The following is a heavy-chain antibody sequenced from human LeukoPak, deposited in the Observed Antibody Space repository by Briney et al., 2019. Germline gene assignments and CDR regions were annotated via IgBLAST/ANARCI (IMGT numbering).Heavy chain of an antibody. D-gene: IGHD3-22*01. J-gene: IGHJ4*02. CDR2: MSGSGGST. CDR3: ANPDSSGFYFSIRLDF. V-gene: IGHV3-23*01. CDR1: GFTFSSYA. Sequence: GGSLRLSCTASGFTFSSYAMSWVRQARGKGLEWVSVMSGSGGSTYYADSVKGRFTVSRDNSKNTLYLQMNSLRAEDTAVYYCANPDSSGFYFSIRLDFWGQGTLVTVSS.